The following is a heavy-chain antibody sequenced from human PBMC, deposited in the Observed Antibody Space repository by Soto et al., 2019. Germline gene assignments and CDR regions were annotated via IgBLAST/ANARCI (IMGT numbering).Heavy chain of an antibody. Sequence: ASGNVSCKSSGFTFTSCSVQWVRQARGQRLEWIGWIVVGSGNTNYAQKFQERVTITRDMSTSTAYMELSSLRSEDTAVYYCAAGGGYCSSTSCYLYYYGMDVWGQGTTVTVSS. J-gene: IGHJ6*02. V-gene: IGHV1-58*01. D-gene: IGHD2-2*01. CDR1: GFTFTSCS. CDR2: IVVGSGNT. CDR3: AAGGGYCSSTSCYLYYYGMDV.